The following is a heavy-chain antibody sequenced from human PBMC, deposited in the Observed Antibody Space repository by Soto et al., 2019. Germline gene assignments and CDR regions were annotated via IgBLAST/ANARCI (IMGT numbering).Heavy chain of an antibody. CDR3: ARCQRWLDILTACDY. CDR2: INTGNGDT. D-gene: IGHD3-9*01. V-gene: IGHV1-3*04. Sequence: QVQLVQSGAEVNKPGASVKVSCKASGYTFINYAIHWVRQAPGQRLEWMGWINTGNGDTKYSQKFQGRVTFTRDTSASTVYMELSSLTSEDTALYYCARCQRWLDILTACDYWGQGTLVTVSS. J-gene: IGHJ4*02. CDR1: GYTFINYA.